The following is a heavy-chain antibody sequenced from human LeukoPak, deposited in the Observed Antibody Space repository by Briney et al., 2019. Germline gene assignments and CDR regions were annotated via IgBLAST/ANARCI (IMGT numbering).Heavy chain of an antibody. V-gene: IGHV4-31*03. CDR3: ARDRGSGEKIYYYYGMDV. Sequence: PSQTLSLTCTVSGGSISSGGYYWSWIRQHPGKGLEWIGYIYYSGSTYSNPSLKSRVTISVDTSKNQFSLKLSSVTAADTAVYYCARDRGSGEKIYYYYGMDVWGQGTTVTVSS. J-gene: IGHJ6*02. D-gene: IGHD2-15*01. CDR1: GGSISSGGYY. CDR2: IYYSGST.